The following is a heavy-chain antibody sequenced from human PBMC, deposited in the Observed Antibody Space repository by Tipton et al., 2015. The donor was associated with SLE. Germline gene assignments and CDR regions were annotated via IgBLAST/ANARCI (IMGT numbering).Heavy chain of an antibody. CDR2: INYSGST. D-gene: IGHD2-15*01. J-gene: IGHJ4*02. CDR1: GGSFSGYY. CDR3: ARGYCSGGSCYYFDY. Sequence: LRLSCAVYGGSFSGYYWSWIRQPPGKGLEWIGEINYSGSTNYNPSLKSRVTISVDTSKKQFSLKLSSVTAADTAVYYCARGYCSGGSCYYFDYWGQGTLVTVSS. V-gene: IGHV4-34*01.